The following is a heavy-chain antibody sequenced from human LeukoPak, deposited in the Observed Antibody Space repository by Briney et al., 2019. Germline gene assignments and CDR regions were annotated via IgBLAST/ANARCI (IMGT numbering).Heavy chain of an antibody. V-gene: IGHV3-21*01. J-gene: IGHJ5*02. CDR1: GFIFSNHN. D-gene: IGHD4-17*01. Sequence: GGSLRLSCAASGFIFSNHNMNWVRQAPGKGLEWVSPISSSGSFTYYADSVKGRFSISRDNAKNSLYLQMNSLRADDTAVYYCARSYGDYNWFDPWGQGTLVTVSS. CDR2: ISSSGSFT. CDR3: ARSYGDYNWFDP.